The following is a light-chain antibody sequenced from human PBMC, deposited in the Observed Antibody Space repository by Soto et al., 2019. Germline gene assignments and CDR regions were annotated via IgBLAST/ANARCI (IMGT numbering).Light chain of an antibody. CDR2: GAS. V-gene: IGKV3-15*01. CDR3: QQYDNWPPWT. CDR1: QSVSNN. Sequence: EIVMTQSPATLSVSPGERATLSCRASQSVSNNLAWYQQKYGQAPRLLMYGASTRATGIPARFSGSGSGTEFTLTISSRQSEDFAVYYCQQYDNWPPWTFGHGTKVEIK. J-gene: IGKJ1*01.